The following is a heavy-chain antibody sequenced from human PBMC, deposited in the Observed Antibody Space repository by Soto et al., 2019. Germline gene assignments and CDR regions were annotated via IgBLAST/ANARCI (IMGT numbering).Heavy chain of an antibody. V-gene: IGHV3-48*02. CDR2: IGGGGRLI. CDR3: ARDLGWAFDC. D-gene: IGHD6-19*01. J-gene: IGHJ4*02. CDR1: GFTFSSFS. Sequence: EVHLVESGGGLVQRGGSLRLSCAASGFTFSSFSMNWVRQAPGRGLEWISYIGGGGRLISYADSVKGRFAISRDNAQNPLYLQMDSLMDEDTAVYYCARDLGWAFDCWGQGTLVTVSS.